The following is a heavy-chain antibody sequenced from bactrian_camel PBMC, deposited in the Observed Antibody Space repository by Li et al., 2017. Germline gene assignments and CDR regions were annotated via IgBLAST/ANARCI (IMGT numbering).Heavy chain of an antibody. J-gene: IGHJ4*01. Sequence: HVQLVESGGGLVQPGGSLKLTCRASGFTFSTNRMSWVRQFPGKGLEWVSSIYSNGSKTLYADSVKGRFAISRDNAKNTINLQMSSLKSEDSALYYCVTSGINNYWARGPRSPSP. D-gene: IGHD3*01. V-gene: IGHV3S6*01. CDR1: GFTFSTNR. CDR2: IYSNGSKT.